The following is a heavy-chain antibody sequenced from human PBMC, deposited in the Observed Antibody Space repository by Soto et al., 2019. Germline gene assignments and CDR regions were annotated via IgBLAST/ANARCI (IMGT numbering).Heavy chain of an antibody. D-gene: IGHD2-21*01. J-gene: IGHJ2*01. Sequence: EVQPVESGGGLVQPGGTLKLSCAASGFTFSDSAMHWVRQASGEGLEWLGRIRSKGNNYATEYDASLKGRFTISRDDSKRTTYLQMNNLKTEDTAVYYCVRYSRTLGWFFDLWGRGTLVTVSS. CDR3: VRYSRTLGWFFDL. V-gene: IGHV3-73*02. CDR2: IRSKGNNYAT. CDR1: GFTFSDSA.